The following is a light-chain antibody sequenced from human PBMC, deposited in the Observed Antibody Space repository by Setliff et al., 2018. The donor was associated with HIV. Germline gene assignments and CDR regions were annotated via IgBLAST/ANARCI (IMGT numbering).Light chain of an antibody. J-gene: IGLJ1*01. CDR3: SSYAVTNTLP. V-gene: IGLV2-14*01. CDR1: SSDVGGYDY. Sequence: QSALTQPASVSGSPGQSITISCTGTSSDVGGYDYVSWYQLHPGKTPKLMIYEVSNRPSGVSNRFSGSKSGNTASLTISGLQAEDEADYYCSSYAVTNTLPFGTGTKVTVL. CDR2: EVS.